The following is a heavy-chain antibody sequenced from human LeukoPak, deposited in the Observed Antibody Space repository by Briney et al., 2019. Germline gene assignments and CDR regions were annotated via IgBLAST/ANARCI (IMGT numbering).Heavy chain of an antibody. J-gene: IGHJ4*02. Sequence: GGSLRLSCAASGFTFSSYWMSWVRQAPGKGLEWVANIKQDGSEKYYVDSVKGRFTISRDNSKSPVYLQMNSLRAEDTAVYYCARSSGNYWAAPFDYWGQGTLVTVSS. D-gene: IGHD1-26*01. CDR1: GFTFSSYW. CDR2: IKQDGSEK. V-gene: IGHV3-7*03. CDR3: ARSSGNYWAAPFDY.